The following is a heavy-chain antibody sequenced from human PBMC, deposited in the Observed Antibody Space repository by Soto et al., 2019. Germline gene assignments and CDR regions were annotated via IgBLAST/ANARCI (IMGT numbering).Heavy chain of an antibody. J-gene: IGHJ4*02. D-gene: IGHD2-8*01. CDR3: ARAPMVLSRSYFDS. Sequence: SETLSLTCTVSGGSISNFYWSWIRQPPGKGLEWIGYISYSGNTNYNPSLKSRVSILVDTSKNQLSLNLTSVTAADTAVYYCARAPMVLSRSYFDSWGQGTPVTVSS. CDR2: ISYSGNT. V-gene: IGHV4-59*01. CDR1: GGSISNFY.